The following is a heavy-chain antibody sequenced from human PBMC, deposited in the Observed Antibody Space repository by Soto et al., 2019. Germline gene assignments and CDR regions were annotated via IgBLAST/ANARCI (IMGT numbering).Heavy chain of an antibody. V-gene: IGHV3-20*04. CDR1: GFSFSDYY. Sequence: GGSLRLSCAASGFSFSDYYMSWIRQAPGKGLEWVSGINWNGGSTGYADSVKGRFTISRDNAKNSLYLQMNSLRAEDTALYYCARVPPGGYSGYDSAFDIWGQGTMVTVSS. CDR3: ARVPPGGYSGYDSAFDI. CDR2: INWNGGST. D-gene: IGHD5-12*01. J-gene: IGHJ3*02.